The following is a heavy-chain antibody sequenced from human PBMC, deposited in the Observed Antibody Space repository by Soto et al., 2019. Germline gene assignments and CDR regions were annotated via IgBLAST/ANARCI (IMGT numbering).Heavy chain of an antibody. J-gene: IGHJ5*02. CDR1: GFTFSTYD. CDR2: IGTIRDT. Sequence: GGSLRLSCAASGFTFSTYDMHWVRQATGKGLEWVSAIGTIRDTYYLDSAKGRFTISRENAKNSVYLQMNNLRAGDTAVYYCARGRSNQYESSPPPKFDPWGRGTLVTVSS. D-gene: IGHD2-8*01. V-gene: IGHV3-13*01. CDR3: ARGRSNQYESSPPPKFDP.